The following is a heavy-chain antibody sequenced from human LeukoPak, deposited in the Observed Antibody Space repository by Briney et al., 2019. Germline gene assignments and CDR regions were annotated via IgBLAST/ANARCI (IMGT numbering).Heavy chain of an antibody. CDR2: IYTSGST. J-gene: IGHJ4*02. V-gene: IGHV4-61*02. D-gene: IGHD5-24*01. Sequence: SQTLSLTCTVSGGSISSGSYYWSWIRQPAGKGLEWIGRIYTSGSTNYSPSLKSRVTISVDTSKNQFSLRLSSVTAADTAVYFCMRHEEEDGYNAKPFDSWGPGTLVTVSS. CDR3: MRHEEEDGYNAKPFDS. CDR1: GGSISSGSYY.